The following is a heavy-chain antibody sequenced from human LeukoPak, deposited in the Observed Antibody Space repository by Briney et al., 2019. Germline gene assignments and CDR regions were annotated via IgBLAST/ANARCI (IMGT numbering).Heavy chain of an antibody. V-gene: IGHV4-39*01. CDR1: GGAIPISDYD. CDR2: ISHTGTT. Sequence: PLETLSLTRTLSGGAIPISDYDGGWRRLPPGKGLEWVGTISHTGTTYYNPSLQSRVTISVDKSKNQFSLKLSSVTAADTAVYYCATREHHVLRTPGDYWGQGTLVTVSS. CDR3: ATREHHVLRTPGDY. D-gene: IGHD6-6*01. J-gene: IGHJ4*02.